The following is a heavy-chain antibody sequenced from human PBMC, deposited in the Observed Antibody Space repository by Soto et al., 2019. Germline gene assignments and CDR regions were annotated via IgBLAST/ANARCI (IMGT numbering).Heavy chain of an antibody. CDR2: INHSGST. D-gene: IGHD3-3*01. CDR3: ARGGTVFGVVIIAYFDY. V-gene: IGHV4-34*01. J-gene: IGHJ4*02. Sequence: SETLSLTCAVYGGSFSGYYWSWIRQPPGKGLEWIGEINHSGSTNYNPSLKSRVTISVDTSKNQFSLKLSSVTAADTAVYYCARGGTVFGVVIIAYFDYWGQGTLVTVSS. CDR1: GGSFSGYY.